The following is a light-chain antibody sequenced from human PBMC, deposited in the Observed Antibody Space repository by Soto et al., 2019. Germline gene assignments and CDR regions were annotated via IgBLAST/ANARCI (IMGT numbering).Light chain of an antibody. J-gene: IGLJ1*01. V-gene: IGLV2-18*02. CDR1: SSDVITYNS. CDR2: EVS. Sequence: QSALTQPPSVSGSPGQSVTISCTGTSSDVITYNSVSWYQQYPGTVPKLIIYEVSNRPSGVPDRFSGSKSGNTASLTISGLQAEDEADYYGSPYTSSNTYVFGTGTKLTVL. CDR3: SPYTSSNTYV.